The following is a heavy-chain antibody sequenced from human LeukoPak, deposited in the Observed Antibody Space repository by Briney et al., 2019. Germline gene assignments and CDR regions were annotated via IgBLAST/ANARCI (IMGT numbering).Heavy chain of an antibody. V-gene: IGHV3-9*03. D-gene: IGHD5-18*01. CDR3: TKASGYSSGSIDY. Sequence: PGGSLRLSCAAPGFTFDDYGMQWVRQAPGKGLEWVAGISWNSGSIGYADSVKGRFTISRDNAKSTLYLQMNSLRPEDMALYYCTKASGYSSGSIDYWGQGTLVTVSS. CDR2: ISWNSGSI. CDR1: GFTFDDYG. J-gene: IGHJ4*02.